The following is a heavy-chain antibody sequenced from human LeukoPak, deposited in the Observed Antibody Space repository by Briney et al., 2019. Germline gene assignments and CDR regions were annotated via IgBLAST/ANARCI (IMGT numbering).Heavy chain of an antibody. CDR3: ARGEGYSYGQYYFDY. D-gene: IGHD5-18*01. CDR1: GGSISTYY. V-gene: IGHV4-4*07. J-gene: IGHJ4*02. Sequence: SETLSLTCTVSGGSISTYYWSWIRQPPGKGLEWIGRINTSGTTNYNPSLKSRVTMSIDTSKNQFSLKLSSVTAADTAVYYCARGEGYSYGQYYFDYWGQGTLVTVSS. CDR2: INTSGTT.